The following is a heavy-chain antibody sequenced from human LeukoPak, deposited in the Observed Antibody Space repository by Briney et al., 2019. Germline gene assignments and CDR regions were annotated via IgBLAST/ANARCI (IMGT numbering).Heavy chain of an antibody. CDR2: IGTAGDT. V-gene: IGHV3-13*01. J-gene: IGHJ4*02. Sequence: GGSLRLSCAASGFTFSSYDMHWVRQATGKGLEWVSAIGTAGDTYYPGSVKGRFTISRENAKNSLYLQMNSLRAGDTAVYYCARGTVTTGFDYWGQGTLVTVSS. CDR1: GFTFSSYD. CDR3: ARGTVTTGFDY. D-gene: IGHD4-17*01.